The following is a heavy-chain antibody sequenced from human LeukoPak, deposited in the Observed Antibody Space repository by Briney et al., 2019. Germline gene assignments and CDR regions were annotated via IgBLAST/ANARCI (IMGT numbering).Heavy chain of an antibody. CDR2: INHSGST. V-gene: IGHV4-34*01. CDR1: GGSFSGYY. Sequence: TSETLSLTCAVYGGSFSGYYWSWIRQPPGKGLEWIGEINHSGSTNYNPSLKSRVTISVDTSKNQFSLKLSSVTAADTAVYYCARRESITMVRGVSKNWFDPWGQGTLVTVSS. D-gene: IGHD3-10*01. CDR3: ARRESITMVRGVSKNWFDP. J-gene: IGHJ5*02.